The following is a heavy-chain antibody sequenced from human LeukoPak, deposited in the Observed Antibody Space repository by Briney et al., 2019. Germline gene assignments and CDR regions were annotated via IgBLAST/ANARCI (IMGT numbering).Heavy chain of an antibody. V-gene: IGHV3-23*01. D-gene: IGHD6-19*01. CDR3: AKVRWDSGWYYFDY. Sequence: GGSLRLSCAASGFTFSSYDMSWVRQAPGKGLEWVSTINYSGGRTYYADSVKGRFTISRDNSENTLYLQMNSLRAEDTAVYYCAKVRWDSGWYYFDYWGQGTLVTVSS. J-gene: IGHJ4*02. CDR2: INYSGGRT. CDR1: GFTFSSYD.